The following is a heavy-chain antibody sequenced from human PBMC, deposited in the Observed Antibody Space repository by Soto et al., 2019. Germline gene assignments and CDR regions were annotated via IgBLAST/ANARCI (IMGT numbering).Heavy chain of an antibody. CDR1: GGSISSSSYY. Sequence: SETLSLTCTVSGGSISSSSYYWGWIRQPPGKGLEWIGSIYYSGSTYYNPSLKSRVTISVDTSKNQFSLKLSSVTAADTAVYYCARPGYSSSGFDYWGKGTMVTVSS. J-gene: IGHJ4*02. CDR2: IYYSGST. V-gene: IGHV4-39*01. CDR3: ARPGYSSSGFDY. D-gene: IGHD6-13*01.